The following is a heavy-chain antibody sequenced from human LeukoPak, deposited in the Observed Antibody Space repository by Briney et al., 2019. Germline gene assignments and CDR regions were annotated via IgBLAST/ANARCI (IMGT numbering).Heavy chain of an antibody. Sequence: GGSLRLSCAASGFTVSSKYMSWVRQAPGKGLEWVSVIYSGGSTYYADSVKGRFTISRDNSKNTLYLQMNSLRAEDTAVYYCARANYYDSSGYYYGAAWFDPWGQGTLVTVSS. D-gene: IGHD3-22*01. J-gene: IGHJ5*02. CDR2: IYSGGST. CDR1: GFTVSSKY. CDR3: ARANYYDSSGYYYGAAWFDP. V-gene: IGHV3-66*01.